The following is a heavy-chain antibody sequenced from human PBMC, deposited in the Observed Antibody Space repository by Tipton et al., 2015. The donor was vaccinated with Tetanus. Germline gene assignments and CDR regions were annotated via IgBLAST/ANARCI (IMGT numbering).Heavy chain of an antibody. CDR2: ISVRGSHT. J-gene: IGHJ5*02. Sequence: SMRLSCAASGFTFSNYAMAWVSQAPGKGLEWVSGISVRGSHTYYADPVKGRFSISRDNSKNTVYLQMNSLRDEDTAVYYCAKDLASRGWFDPWGQGTLVSVSS. CDR3: AKDLASRGWFDP. CDR1: GFTFSNYA. V-gene: IGHV3-23*01.